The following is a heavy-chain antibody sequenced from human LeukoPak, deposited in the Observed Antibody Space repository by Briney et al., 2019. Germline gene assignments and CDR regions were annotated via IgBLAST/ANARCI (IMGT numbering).Heavy chain of an antibody. CDR3: ARNGGNSDFDY. Sequence: PSETLSLTCTVSGGSISSTSYYWGWIRQPPGKGLEWIGEIYHSGATNYNPSLKSRVTMLLDKSKNQFSLKLNSVTAADTAVYYCARNGGNSDFDYWGQGTLVTVSS. CDR2: IYHSGAT. D-gene: IGHD4-23*01. CDR1: GGSISSTSYY. V-gene: IGHV4-39*07. J-gene: IGHJ4*02.